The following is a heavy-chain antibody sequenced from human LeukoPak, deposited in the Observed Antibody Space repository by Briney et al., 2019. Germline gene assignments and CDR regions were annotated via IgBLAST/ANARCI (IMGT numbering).Heavy chain of an antibody. Sequence: PSETLSLTCAVYGGSFIGFHWNWVRQAPGKGLEWVSSISSSSSHIYYADSVKGRFTISRDNAKNSLYLQMNSLRAEDTAVYYCARATGYSSSWPAYFDYWGQGTLVTVSS. D-gene: IGHD6-13*01. J-gene: IGHJ4*02. CDR2: ISSSSSHI. CDR1: GGSFIGFH. CDR3: ARATGYSSSWPAYFDY. V-gene: IGHV3-21*01.